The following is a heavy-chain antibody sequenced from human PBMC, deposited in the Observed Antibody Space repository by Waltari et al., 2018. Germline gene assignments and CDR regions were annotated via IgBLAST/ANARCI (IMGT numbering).Heavy chain of an antibody. CDR3: ARVGYFDWLLYPIDY. J-gene: IGHJ4*02. CDR1: GFTFSSYA. CDR2: ISDDGRNK. V-gene: IGHV3-30*04. Sequence: QVQLVESGGGVVQPGRSLRLSCAASGFTFSSYAMHWVRQAPGKGLEWVAVISDDGRNKDYADSGKGRFTISRDNSKNTLELQMNSLRAEDTAVYYCARVGYFDWLLYPIDYWGQGTLVTVSS. D-gene: IGHD3-9*01.